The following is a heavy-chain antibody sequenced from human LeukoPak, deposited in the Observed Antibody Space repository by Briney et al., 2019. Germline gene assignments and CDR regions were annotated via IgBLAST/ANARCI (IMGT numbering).Heavy chain of an antibody. Sequence: GGSLRLSCAASGLTFSSYWMSWVRQAPGKGLEWVANIKQDGSEKYYVDSVKGRFTISRDNAKNSLFLQMNSLTAEDTAVYYCARKGGTRGPLNYWGQGTLVTVSS. CDR1: GLTFSSYW. V-gene: IGHV3-7*01. CDR2: IKQDGSEK. J-gene: IGHJ4*02. CDR3: ARKGGTRGPLNY. D-gene: IGHD2-8*01.